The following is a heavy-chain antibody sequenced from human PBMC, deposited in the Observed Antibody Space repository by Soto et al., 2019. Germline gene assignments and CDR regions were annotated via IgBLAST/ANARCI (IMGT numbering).Heavy chain of an antibody. Sequence: PSETLSLTCAVSGGSISSSNWWSWVRQPPGKGLEWIGEIYHSGSTNYNPSLKSRVTISVDKSKNQFSLKLSSVTAADTAVYYCASAGPTYYDFLPGYFPRHWGQGTLVPVSS. CDR3: ASAGPTYYDFLPGYFPRH. CDR1: GGSISSSNW. D-gene: IGHD3-9*01. CDR2: IYHSGST. V-gene: IGHV4-4*02. J-gene: IGHJ1*01.